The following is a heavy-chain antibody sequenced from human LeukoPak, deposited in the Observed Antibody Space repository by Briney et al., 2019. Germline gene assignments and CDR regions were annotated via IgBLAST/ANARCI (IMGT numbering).Heavy chain of an antibody. CDR2: IYYSGST. CDR1: GGSISSYY. D-gene: IGHD6-13*01. J-gene: IGHJ3*02. Sequence: SETLSLTCTVSGGSISSYYWSWIRQPPGKGLEWIGYIYYSGSTNYNPSLKSRVTISADTSKNQFSLKLSSVTAADTAVYYCAREGIAAAVSDAFDIWGQGTMVTVSS. CDR3: AREGIAAAVSDAFDI. V-gene: IGHV4-59*01.